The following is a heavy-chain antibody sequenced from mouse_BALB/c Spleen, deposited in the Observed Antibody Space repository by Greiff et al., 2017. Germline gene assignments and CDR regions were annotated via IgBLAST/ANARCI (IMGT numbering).Heavy chain of an antibody. CDR1: GFSLTSYG. Sequence: VKVVESGPGLVQPSQSLSITCTVSGFSLTSYGVHWVRQSPGKGLEWLGVIWSGGSTDYNAAFISRLSISKDNSKSQVFFKMNSLQANDTAIYYCARNGYYGNTWFAYWGQGTLVTVSA. CDR3: ARNGYYGNTWFAY. J-gene: IGHJ3*01. V-gene: IGHV2-2*02. D-gene: IGHD2-1*01. CDR2: IWSGGST.